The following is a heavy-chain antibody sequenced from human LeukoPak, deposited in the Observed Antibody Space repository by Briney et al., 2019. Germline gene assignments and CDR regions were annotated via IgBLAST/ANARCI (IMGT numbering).Heavy chain of an antibody. Sequence: KLGGSLRLSCAASGFTFDSYAMNWVRQAPGKGLEWVSSISSSSSYIYYADSVKGRFTISRDNAKNSLYLQMNSLRAEDTAVYYCARDSYYDSSGYYLYYFDYWGQGTLVTVSS. CDR2: ISSSSSYI. CDR3: ARDSYYDSSGYYLYYFDY. CDR1: GFTFDSYA. J-gene: IGHJ4*02. V-gene: IGHV3-21*01. D-gene: IGHD3-22*01.